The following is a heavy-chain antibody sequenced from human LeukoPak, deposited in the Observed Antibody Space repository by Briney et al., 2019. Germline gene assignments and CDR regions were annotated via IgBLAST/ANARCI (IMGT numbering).Heavy chain of an antibody. CDR1: GYTFTGYY. Sequence: ASVKVSCKASGYTFTGYYMHWVRQATGQGLEWMGWMNPNTGSTGYAQNFQGRVTMTRNTSISTAYMELNSLRSEDTAVYYCAKLGSTDFWGQGTLVTVSS. CDR2: MNPNTGST. D-gene: IGHD1-26*01. CDR3: AKLGSTDF. J-gene: IGHJ4*02. V-gene: IGHV1-8*02.